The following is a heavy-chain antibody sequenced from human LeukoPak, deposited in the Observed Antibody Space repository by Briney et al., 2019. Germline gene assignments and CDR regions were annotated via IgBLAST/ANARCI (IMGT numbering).Heavy chain of an antibody. J-gene: IGHJ4*02. CDR2: ISYDGSNK. CDR3: ARDDQPSSGWYAFDY. D-gene: IGHD6-19*01. Sequence: PGRSLRLSCAASGFTFSSYAMHWVRQAPGKGLEWVAVISYDGSNKYYADSVKGRFTISRDNSKNTLCLQMNSLRAEDTAVYYCARDDQPSSGWYAFDYWGQGTLVTVSS. V-gene: IGHV3-30*04. CDR1: GFTFSSYA.